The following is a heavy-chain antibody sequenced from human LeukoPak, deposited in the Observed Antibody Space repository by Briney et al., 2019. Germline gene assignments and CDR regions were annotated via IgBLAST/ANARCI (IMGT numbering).Heavy chain of an antibody. CDR3: ARGGEDYDILTGYYPLVY. CDR2: INHSGST. V-gene: IGHV4-34*01. Sequence: PSETLSLTCTVSGGSISSYYWSWIRQPPGKGLEWIGEINHSGSTNYNPSLKSRVTISVDTSKNQFSLKLSSVTAADTAVYYCARGGEDYDILTGYYPLVYWGQGTLVTVSS. D-gene: IGHD3-9*01. J-gene: IGHJ4*02. CDR1: GGSISSYY.